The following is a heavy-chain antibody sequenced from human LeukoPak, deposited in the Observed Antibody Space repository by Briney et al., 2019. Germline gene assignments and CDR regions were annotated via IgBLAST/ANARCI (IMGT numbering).Heavy chain of an antibody. D-gene: IGHD3-10*01. CDR2: IKSDGSDT. V-gene: IGHV3-74*03. CDR3: VNYGWGRPA. Sequence: GGSLRLPCAASGFTFSSYWMHWGRQAPGKGLVWVSRIKSDGSDTTYADSVKGRFTISRDNAKNMLYPQMNSLRAEDTAVYYCVNYGWGRPAWGQGTLVTVSS. J-gene: IGHJ4*02. CDR1: GFTFSSYW.